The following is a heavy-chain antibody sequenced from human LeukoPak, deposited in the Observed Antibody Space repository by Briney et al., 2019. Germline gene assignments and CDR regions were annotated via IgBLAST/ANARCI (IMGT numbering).Heavy chain of an antibody. J-gene: IGHJ4*02. V-gene: IGHV4-39*01. CDR3: ARAYDVLTGYSI. CDR1: GGSISSSSYC. CDR2: IYYSGST. D-gene: IGHD3-9*01. Sequence: PSEALSLTCTVSGGSISSSSYCWGWIRQPPGKGLEWIGSIYYSGSTYYNPSLKSRITISVDTPKNQISLKVSSVTAADTAVYYCARAYDVLTGYSIWGQGTLVTVSS.